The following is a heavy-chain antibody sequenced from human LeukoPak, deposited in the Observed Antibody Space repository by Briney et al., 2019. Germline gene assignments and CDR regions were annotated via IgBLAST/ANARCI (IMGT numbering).Heavy chain of an antibody. Sequence: GGSLRLSCAASGFTFSSYAMHWVRQAPGKGLEWVAVISYDGSNKYYADSVKGRFTISRDNSKNTLYLQMNSLRAEDTAVYYCTRDRLFSEETTMINIDYWGQGTLVTVSS. D-gene: IGHD5-18*01. CDR3: TRDRLFSEETTMINIDY. CDR2: ISYDGSNK. J-gene: IGHJ4*02. CDR1: GFTFSSYA. V-gene: IGHV3-30-3*01.